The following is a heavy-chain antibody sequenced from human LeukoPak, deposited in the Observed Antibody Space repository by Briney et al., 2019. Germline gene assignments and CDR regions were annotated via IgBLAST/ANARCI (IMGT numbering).Heavy chain of an antibody. CDR2: IYYSGST. V-gene: IGHV4-61*08. CDR3: ARAVAAARQYYYGMDV. CDR1: GGSISSGDYY. D-gene: IGHD6-13*01. J-gene: IGHJ6*02. Sequence: NPSETLSLTCTVSGGSISSGDYYWSWIRQPPGKGLEWIGYIYYSGSTNYNPSLKSRVTISVNTSKNQFSLKLSSVTAADTAVYYCARAVAAARQYYYGMDVWGQGTTVTVSS.